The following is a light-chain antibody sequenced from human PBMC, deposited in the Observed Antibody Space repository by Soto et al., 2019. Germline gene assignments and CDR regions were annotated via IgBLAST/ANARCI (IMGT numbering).Light chain of an antibody. CDR2: EDN. Sequence: NFMLTQPHSVSESPGKTVTISCTRSSGSIASNYVQWYQQRPGSAPTTVIYEDNQRPSGVPDRFSGSIDSSSNSASLTISGLKDEDEADYYCQSYDSSNHGVFGGGPKVTVL. CDR3: QSYDSSNHGV. J-gene: IGLJ3*02. V-gene: IGLV6-57*04. CDR1: SGSIASNY.